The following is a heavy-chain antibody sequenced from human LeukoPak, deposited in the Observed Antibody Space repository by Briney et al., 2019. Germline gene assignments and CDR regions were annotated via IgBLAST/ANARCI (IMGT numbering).Heavy chain of an antibody. J-gene: IGHJ4*02. Sequence: NPSGTLSLTCAVYGGSFSGYYWSWVRQPPGKGLEWIGEINHSGSTNYNPSLKSRVTISVDTSKNQFSLKLSSVTAADTAVYYCARVAAAGTDGLDYWGQGTLVTVSS. CDR1: GGSFSGYY. V-gene: IGHV4-34*01. CDR2: INHSGST. D-gene: IGHD6-13*01. CDR3: ARVAAAGTDGLDY.